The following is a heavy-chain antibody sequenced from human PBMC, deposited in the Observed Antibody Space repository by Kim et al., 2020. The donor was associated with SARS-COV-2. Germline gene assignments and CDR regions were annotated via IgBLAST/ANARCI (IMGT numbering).Heavy chain of an antibody. Sequence: GGSLRLSCAASGFTFSSYSMNWVRQAPGKGLEWVSYISSSSSTIYYADSVKGRFTISRDNAKNSLYLQMNSLRDEDTAVYYCARDRYYGSGSYPFDIWGQGTMVTVSS. CDR3: ARDRYYGSGSYPFDI. D-gene: IGHD3-10*01. J-gene: IGHJ3*02. CDR2: ISSSSSTI. V-gene: IGHV3-48*02. CDR1: GFTFSSYS.